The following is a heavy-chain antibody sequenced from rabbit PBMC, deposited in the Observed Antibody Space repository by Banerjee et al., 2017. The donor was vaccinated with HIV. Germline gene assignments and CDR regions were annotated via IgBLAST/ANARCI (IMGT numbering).Heavy chain of an antibody. V-gene: IGHV1S47*01. CDR1: GFDFSSYG. CDR2: IDPVFGST. D-gene: IGHD1-1*01. CDR3: VRDASSSGYWAL. Sequence: QEQLVESGGGLVQPGGSLKLSCKASGFDFSSYGVSWVRQAPGKGLEWIGYIDPVFGSTYYASWVNGRFTISSHNAQNTLYLQLNSLTAADTATYFCVRDASSSGYWALWGPGTLVTVS. J-gene: IGHJ4*01.